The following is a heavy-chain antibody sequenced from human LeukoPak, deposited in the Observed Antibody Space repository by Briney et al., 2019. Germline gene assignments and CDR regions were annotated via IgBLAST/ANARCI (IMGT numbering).Heavy chain of an antibody. CDR3: AKDWMDYYGSGSYFDY. V-gene: IGHV3-30*02. CDR2: IRYDGSNK. Sequence: PGGSLRLSCAASGFTFSSYGMHWVRQAPGKGLEWVAFIRYDGSNKYYADSVKGRFTISRDNSKNTLYLQMNSLRAEDTAVYYCAKDWMDYYGSGSYFDYWGQGTLVTVSS. D-gene: IGHD3-10*01. CDR1: GFTFSSYG. J-gene: IGHJ4*02.